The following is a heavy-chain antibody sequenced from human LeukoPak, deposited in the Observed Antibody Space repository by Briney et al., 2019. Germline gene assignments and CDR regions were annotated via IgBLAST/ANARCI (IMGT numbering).Heavy chain of an antibody. CDR2: INSDGSST. V-gene: IGHV3-74*01. J-gene: IGHJ5*02. CDR1: GFAFSSYW. D-gene: IGHD4-11*01. CDR3: ARSVYSYYANWFDP. Sequence: GGSLRLSCAASGFAFSSYWMHWVRQAPGKGLVWVSRINSDGSSTTYADSVQDRFTISRDNAKNTLYLQMNSLRADDTAVYYCARSVYSYYANWFDPWGQGTLVTVSS.